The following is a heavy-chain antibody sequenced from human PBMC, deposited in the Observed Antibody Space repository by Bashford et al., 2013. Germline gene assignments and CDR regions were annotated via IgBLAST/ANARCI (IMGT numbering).Heavy chain of an antibody. CDR2: IYGSGTT. J-gene: IGHJ3*02. CDR1: GGPISYYS. D-gene: IGHD4-11*01. CDR3: ARDPGNSDLDGFDI. V-gene: IGHV4-59*01. Sequence: SSETLSLTCTVSGGPISYYSWNWIRQSPGKGLEWIGHIYGSGTTHYNLSLKSRVTISIDTSKNQFSLRLSSVTAADTAVYYCARDPGNSDLDGFDIWGQGTKVTVSS.